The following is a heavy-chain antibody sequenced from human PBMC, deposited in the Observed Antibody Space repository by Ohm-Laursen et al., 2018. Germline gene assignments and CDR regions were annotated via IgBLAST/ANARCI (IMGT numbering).Heavy chain of an antibody. CDR1: GFTFSSHG. V-gene: IGHV3-23*01. J-gene: IGHJ4*02. CDR3: ARDIDWVAFDY. Sequence: SLRLSCTASGFTFSSHGTNWVRQAPGKGLEWVSGISGSGDTTYYADSVKGRFTISRDNSRNTLDLQMNSLRVEDTALYYCARDIDWVAFDYWGQGTLVTVSS. D-gene: IGHD3-9*01. CDR2: ISGSGDTT.